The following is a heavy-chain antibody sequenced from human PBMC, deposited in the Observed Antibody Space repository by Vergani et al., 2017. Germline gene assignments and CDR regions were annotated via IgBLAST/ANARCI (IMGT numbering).Heavy chain of an antibody. CDR2: IRSKAYGGTT. Sequence: EVQLVESGGGLVQPGGSLRLSCAASGFTVSSNYMSWVRQAPGKGLEGVGFIRSKAYGGTTEYAASVKGRFTISRDDSKSIAYLQMNSLKTEDTAVYYCTSASRFGAVFDYWGQGTLVTVSS. CDR1: GFTVSSNY. V-gene: IGHV3-49*04. D-gene: IGHD3-10*01. CDR3: TSASRFGAVFDY. J-gene: IGHJ4*02.